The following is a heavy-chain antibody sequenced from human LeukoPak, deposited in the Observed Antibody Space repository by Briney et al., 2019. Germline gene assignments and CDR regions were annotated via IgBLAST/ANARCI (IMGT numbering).Heavy chain of an antibody. CDR2: ISYDGSNK. D-gene: IGHD3-10*01. Sequence: GGSLRLSCAASGFTFSSYGMHWVRQAPGKGLEWVAVISYDGSNKYYADSVKGRFTISRDNSKNTLYLQMNSLRAEDTAVYYCAKDIFLYGSGSPFDYWGQGTLVTVSS. J-gene: IGHJ4*02. CDR3: AKDIFLYGSGSPFDY. CDR1: GFTFSSYG. V-gene: IGHV3-30*18.